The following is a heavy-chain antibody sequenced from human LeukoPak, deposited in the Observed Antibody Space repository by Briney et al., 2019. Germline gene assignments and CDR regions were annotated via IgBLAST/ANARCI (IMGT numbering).Heavy chain of an antibody. V-gene: IGHV3-48*02. CDR2: ISSSSTI. J-gene: IGHJ1*01. CDR1: GFTFSSYS. Sequence: GGSLRLSCAASGFTFSSYSMNWVSQAPGKGLEWVSYISSSSTIYYADSVKGRFTISRDNAKNSLYLQMNSLRDEDTAVYYCARAAPYSSSFKYFQHWGQGTLVTVSS. D-gene: IGHD6-13*01. CDR3: ARAAPYSSSFKYFQH.